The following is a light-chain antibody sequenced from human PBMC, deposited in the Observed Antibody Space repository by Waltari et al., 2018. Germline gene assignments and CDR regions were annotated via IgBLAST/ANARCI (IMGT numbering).Light chain of an antibody. CDR3: QQYNVWPGWT. CDR2: DAS. Sequence: IVVTQSPATLSVSPGERATLSCRTSQSVSTSLAWFQQKPGQAPRLVIYDASTRATGIPARFSGSGSGTDFALTITSLQSEDFAIYYCQQYNVWPGWTFGQGTKVESK. V-gene: IGKV3D-15*01. CDR1: QSVSTS. J-gene: IGKJ1*01.